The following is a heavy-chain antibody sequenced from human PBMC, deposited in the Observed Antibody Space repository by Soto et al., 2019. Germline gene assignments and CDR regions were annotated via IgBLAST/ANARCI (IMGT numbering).Heavy chain of an antibody. J-gene: IGHJ4*02. V-gene: IGHV5-51*01. Sequence: PGESLKISCEGSGYSFTSYWIAWVRQMPGKGLEWMGIIYLGDSDTRYSPSFQGQVTISADKSISTAYLQWSSLKASDTAIYYCASHYCSGGSCYFDYWGQGTLVTVSS. CDR3: ASHYCSGGSCYFDY. CDR2: IYLGDSDT. D-gene: IGHD2-15*01. CDR1: GYSFTSYW.